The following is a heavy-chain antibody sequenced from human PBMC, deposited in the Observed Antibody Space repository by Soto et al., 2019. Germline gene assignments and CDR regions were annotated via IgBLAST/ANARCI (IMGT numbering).Heavy chain of an antibody. CDR3: ARRSMVRGVTHFDY. J-gene: IGHJ4*02. D-gene: IGHD3-10*01. Sequence: QVQLVQSGAEVKKPGSSVKDCCKASGGTFSSYTISWVRQAPGQGLEWMGRIIPILGIANYAQKFQGRVTITADKSTSTAYMELSSLRSEDTAVYYCARRSMVRGVTHFDYWGQGTLVTVSS. CDR2: IIPILGIA. V-gene: IGHV1-69*02. CDR1: GGTFSSYT.